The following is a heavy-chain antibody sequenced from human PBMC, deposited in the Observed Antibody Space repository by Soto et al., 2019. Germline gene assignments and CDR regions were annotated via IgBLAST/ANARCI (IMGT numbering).Heavy chain of an antibody. Sequence: ASVKGSCKASGYTFTSYYMHWVRQAPGQGLEWMGMINPSGGSTSYAQKFQGRVTMTRDTSTSTVYMELSSLRSEDTAVYYCAREGYCSSTSCYGNQDDYWGQGTLVTXSS. CDR3: AREGYCSSTSCYGNQDDY. CDR2: INPSGGST. J-gene: IGHJ4*02. CDR1: GYTFTSYY. V-gene: IGHV1-46*01. D-gene: IGHD2-2*01.